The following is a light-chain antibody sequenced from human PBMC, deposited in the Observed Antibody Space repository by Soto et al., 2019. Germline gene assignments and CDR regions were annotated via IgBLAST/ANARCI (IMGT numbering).Light chain of an antibody. J-gene: IGLJ2*01. Sequence: QPASVSGSPGQSITISCTGTSSDVGGYNYVSWYQQHPGKAPKLMIYEVSNRPSGVSNRFSGSKSGNTASLTISGLQAEDEADYYCSSYTSSSLVVFGGGTKVTVL. CDR2: EVS. CDR3: SSYTSSSLVV. V-gene: IGLV2-14*01. CDR1: SSDVGGYNY.